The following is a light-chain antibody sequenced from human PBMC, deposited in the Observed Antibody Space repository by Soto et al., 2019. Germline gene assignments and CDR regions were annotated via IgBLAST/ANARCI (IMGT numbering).Light chain of an antibody. J-gene: IGKJ4*01. CDR2: GAS. Sequence: EIVMTQSPATLSVSPGERATLSCRASQSVSSNLAWYQQKPGQAPRLLIYGASTRATGIPARFSGSGSGTESTLTISSLQSEDFAVFYCQQYNTWSPVTFGGGTKVDSK. CDR3: QQYNTWSPVT. CDR1: QSVSSN. V-gene: IGKV3-15*01.